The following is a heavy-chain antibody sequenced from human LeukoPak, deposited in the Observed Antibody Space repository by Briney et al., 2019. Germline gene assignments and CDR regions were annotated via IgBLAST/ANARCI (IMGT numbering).Heavy chain of an antibody. J-gene: IGHJ4*02. CDR1: GFTFSSYS. CDR2: IISSSSYI. CDR3: ARAGLERRLNYFDY. Sequence: RGSLRLSCAASGFTFSSYSMIWVRQAPGKGLEWVSSIISSSSYIYYADSVKGRFTISRDNAKNSLYLQMNSLRAEDTAVYYCARAGLERRLNYFDYWGQGTLVTVSS. V-gene: IGHV3-21*01. D-gene: IGHD1-1*01.